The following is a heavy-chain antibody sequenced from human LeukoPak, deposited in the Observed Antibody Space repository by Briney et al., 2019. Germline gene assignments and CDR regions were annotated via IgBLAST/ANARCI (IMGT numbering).Heavy chain of an antibody. V-gene: IGHV1-69*05. CDR2: IIPIFGTA. CDR1: GYTFTSYG. Sequence: GASVKVSCKASGYTFTSYGISWVRQAPGQGLEWMGGIIPIFGTANYAQKFQGKVTITTDESTSTAYMELSSLRSEDTAVYYCARTAAADHGGFDYWGQGTLVTVSS. CDR3: ARTAAADHGGFDY. D-gene: IGHD6-13*01. J-gene: IGHJ4*02.